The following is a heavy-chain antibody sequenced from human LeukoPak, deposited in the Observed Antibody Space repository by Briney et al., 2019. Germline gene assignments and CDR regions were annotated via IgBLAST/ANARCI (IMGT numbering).Heavy chain of an antibody. CDR2: IYYSGST. D-gene: IGHD3-22*01. CDR3: ASTLHDSSGYYGY. CDR1: GGSISSYY. Sequence: SETLSLTCTVSGGSISSYYWSWIRQPPGKGLEWIGYIYYSGSTYYNPSLKSRVTISVDTSKNQFSLKLSSVTAADTAVYYCASTLHDSSGYYGYWGQGTLVTVSS. J-gene: IGHJ4*02. V-gene: IGHV4-30-4*01.